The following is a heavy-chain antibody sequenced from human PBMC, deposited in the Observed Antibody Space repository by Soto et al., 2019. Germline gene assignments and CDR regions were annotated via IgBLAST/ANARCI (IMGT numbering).Heavy chain of an antibody. Sequence: PWESLKISCKGSGFTFTTYCIGWVRQIPGKGLEWMVIINADNSDTRYTPSFQCHITIAADKTIKSAYLQWSSLKATDAAIYYCDRTKQASGYSSSFYLGYWGQGTLVTVSS. V-gene: IGHV5-51*01. D-gene: IGHD6-19*01. CDR2: INADNSDT. CDR3: DRTKQASGYSSSFYLGY. J-gene: IGHJ4*02. CDR1: GFTFTTYC.